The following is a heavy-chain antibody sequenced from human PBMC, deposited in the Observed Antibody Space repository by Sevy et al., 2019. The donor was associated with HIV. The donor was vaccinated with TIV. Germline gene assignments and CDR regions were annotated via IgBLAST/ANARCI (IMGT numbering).Heavy chain of an antibody. D-gene: IGHD3-22*01. CDR2: ISRSSTV. CDR1: GFTFSTYA. Sequence: GGSLRLSCKVSGFTFSTYAFHWVRQAPGKGLEWVSSISRSSTVYYADSVRGRFTISEDNVKNSLFLEMNSLRDEDTAVYYCAREAYYYDSREENWFDPWGQGTLVTVSS. J-gene: IGHJ5*02. CDR3: AREAYYYDSREENWFDP. V-gene: IGHV3-48*02.